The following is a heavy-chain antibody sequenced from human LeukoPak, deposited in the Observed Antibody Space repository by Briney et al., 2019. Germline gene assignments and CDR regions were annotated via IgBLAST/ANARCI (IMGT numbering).Heavy chain of an antibody. J-gene: IGHJ4*02. Sequence: SGTLSLTCAVYGGSFSSYYWSWIRQPPGKGLEWIGYIYYSGSTNYNPSLKSRVTISVDTSKNQFSLKLSSVTAADTAVYYCARGQSGIAAAGTLYYWGQGTLVTVSS. CDR3: ARGQSGIAAAGTLYY. CDR2: IYYSGST. CDR1: GGSFSSYY. D-gene: IGHD6-13*01. V-gene: IGHV4-59*01.